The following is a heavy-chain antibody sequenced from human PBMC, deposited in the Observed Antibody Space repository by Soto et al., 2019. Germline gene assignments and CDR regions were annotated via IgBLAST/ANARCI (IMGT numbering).Heavy chain of an antibody. CDR2: IHYSGTT. CDR1: GFSIGSSNW. J-gene: IGHJ4*02. Sequence: SETLSLTCAVSGFSIGSSNWWSWVRQSPGKGLEWIGEIHYSGTTYYNPSLKSRVTISVDRSKNQFSLKLSSVTAADTAVYYCARHFSVDYFDYWGQGALVTVSS. V-gene: IGHV4-4*02. CDR3: ARHFSVDYFDY.